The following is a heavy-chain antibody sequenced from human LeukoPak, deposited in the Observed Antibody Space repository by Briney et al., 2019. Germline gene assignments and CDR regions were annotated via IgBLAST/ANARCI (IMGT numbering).Heavy chain of an antibody. CDR3: ARGGVYCSSVSCSVDY. CDR2: IRSKAYGGTT. V-gene: IGHV3-49*03. J-gene: IGHJ4*02. Sequence: PGRSLRLSCTASGFTFGDYAMSWFRQAPGKGLEWVGFIRSKAYGGTTENAASVKGRFTISRDDSKSIAYLQMNSRKTEDTAVYYCARGGVYCSSVSCSVDYWGQGILVTVSS. CDR1: GFTFGDYA. D-gene: IGHD2-2*01.